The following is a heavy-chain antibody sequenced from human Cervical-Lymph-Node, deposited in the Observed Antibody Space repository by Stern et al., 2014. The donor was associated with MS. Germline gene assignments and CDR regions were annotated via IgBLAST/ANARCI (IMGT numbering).Heavy chain of an antibody. J-gene: IGHJ5*02. Sequence: VQLVEYGAEVKKPGASVKVSCEASGFTFTTHYMHWIRQAPGEGPAGAGMINPNSGTTSYARQFQGRVIITRDTSTSTIYMELTGLRSEDTALYFCTRVKRERRALDHFDPWGQGTLVTVSS. CDR1: GFTFTTHY. D-gene: IGHD1-1*01. CDR3: TRVKRERRALDHFDP. CDR2: INPNSGTT. V-gene: IGHV1-46*03.